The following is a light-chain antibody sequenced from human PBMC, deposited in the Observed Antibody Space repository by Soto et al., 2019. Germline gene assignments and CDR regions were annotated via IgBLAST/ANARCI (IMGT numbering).Light chain of an antibody. CDR2: AAS. V-gene: IGKV1-13*02. CDR1: QGISNY. J-gene: IGKJ5*01. CDR3: QQYYSFPPG. Sequence: AIQLTQSPSSLSASVGDRVTITCRASQGISNYLAWYQQKPEKVPKLLIYAASTLQSGVPSRFSGSGSGTDFTLTISCLQSEDFATYYCQQYYSFPPGFGQGTRLEIK.